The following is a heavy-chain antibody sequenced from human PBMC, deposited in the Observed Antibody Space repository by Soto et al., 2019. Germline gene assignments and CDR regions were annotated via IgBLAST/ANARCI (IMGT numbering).Heavy chain of an antibody. D-gene: IGHD3-16*02. Sequence: GGSLRLSCAASGFTFSSYAMSWVRQAPGKGLEWVSAISGSGGSTYYADSVKGRFTISRDNSKNTLYLQMNSLRAEDTAVYYCAKGGRGIRFGGVIAPFDYWGQGTLVTVSS. CDR2: ISGSGGST. V-gene: IGHV3-23*01. J-gene: IGHJ4*02. CDR1: GFTFSSYA. CDR3: AKGGRGIRFGGVIAPFDY.